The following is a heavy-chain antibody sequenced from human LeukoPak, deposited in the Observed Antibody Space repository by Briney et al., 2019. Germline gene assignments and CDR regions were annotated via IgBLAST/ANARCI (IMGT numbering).Heavy chain of an antibody. V-gene: IGHV1-8*03. J-gene: IGHJ4*02. D-gene: IGHD6-13*01. Sequence: ASVKVSCKASGYTFTSYDINWVRQATGQGLEWMGWMNPNSGNTGYAQKFQGRVTITRNTSISTAYMELSSLRSEDTAVYYCAKDGSSSNPEAPDYWGQGTLVTVSS. CDR3: AKDGSSSNPEAPDY. CDR1: GYTFTSYD. CDR2: MNPNSGNT.